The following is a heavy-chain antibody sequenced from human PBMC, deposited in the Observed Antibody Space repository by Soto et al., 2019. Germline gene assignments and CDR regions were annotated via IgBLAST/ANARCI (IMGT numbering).Heavy chain of an antibody. J-gene: IGHJ6*02. D-gene: IGHD2-2*01. V-gene: IGHV3-21*01. CDR1: GFTFSSYS. CDR3: ARRRDCISTSCYSYYYYGMDV. Sequence: GGSLRLSCAASGFTFSSYSMNWVRQAPGKGLEWVSSISSSSSYIYYADSVKGRFTISRDNAKNSLYLQMNSLRAEDTAVYYFARRRDCISTSCYSYYYYGMDVWGQGTTVTVSS. CDR2: ISSSSSYI.